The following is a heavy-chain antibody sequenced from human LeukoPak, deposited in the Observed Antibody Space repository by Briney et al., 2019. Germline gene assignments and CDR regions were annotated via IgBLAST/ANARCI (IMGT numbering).Heavy chain of an antibody. CDR1: GGSISSGSYY. CDR2: IYTSGST. CDR3: ARIMTTVTTASPIEYMDV. D-gene: IGHD4-17*01. J-gene: IGHJ6*03. V-gene: IGHV4-61*02. Sequence: SETLSLTCTVSGGSISSGSYYWSWIRQPAGKGLEWIGRIYTSGSTNYNPPLKSRVTISVDTSKNQFSLKLSSVTAADTAVYYCARIMTTVTTASPIEYMDVWGKGTTVTISS.